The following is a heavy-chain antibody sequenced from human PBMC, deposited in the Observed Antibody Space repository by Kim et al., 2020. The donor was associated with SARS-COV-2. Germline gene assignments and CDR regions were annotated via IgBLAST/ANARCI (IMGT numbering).Heavy chain of an antibody. CDR1: GFTFSSYE. V-gene: IGHV3-48*03. CDR2: ISSSGSTI. CDR3: ARWELQSVYYYYGMDV. D-gene: IGHD1-26*01. J-gene: IGHJ6*02. Sequence: GGSLRLSCAASGFTFSSYEMNWVRQAPGKGLEWVSYISSSGSTIYYADSVKGRFTISRDNAKNSLYLQMNSLRAEDTAVYYCARWELQSVYYYYGMDVWGQGTTVTVSS.